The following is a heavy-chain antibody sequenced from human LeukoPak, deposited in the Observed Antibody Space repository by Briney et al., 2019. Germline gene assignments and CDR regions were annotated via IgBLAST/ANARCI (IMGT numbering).Heavy chain of an antibody. J-gene: IGHJ6*02. Sequence: GGSLRLSCAASGFTVSTNYMSWVRQAPGKGLEWVSYISTSSYTDYAGSVQGRFTISRDNARKSLYLQMNSLRAEDTAVYYCARGHYALEVWGQGTTVTVSS. CDR3: ARGHYALEV. CDR2: ISTSSYT. CDR1: GFTVSTNY. V-gene: IGHV3-11*06.